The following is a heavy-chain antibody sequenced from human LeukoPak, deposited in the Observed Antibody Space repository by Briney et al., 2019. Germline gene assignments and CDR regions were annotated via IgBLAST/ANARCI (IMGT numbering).Heavy chain of an antibody. Sequence: GGSLRLSCAASGFTFKSYSMNWVRQAPGKGLEWVSFISSSSSYIYYTDSVKGRFTISRDNAKNSLYLQLNSLRAEDTALYYCARGEWSSSPFDYWGQGTLVTVSS. CDR2: ISSSSSYI. J-gene: IGHJ4*02. D-gene: IGHD6-6*01. CDR1: GFTFKSYS. CDR3: ARGEWSSSPFDY. V-gene: IGHV3-21*01.